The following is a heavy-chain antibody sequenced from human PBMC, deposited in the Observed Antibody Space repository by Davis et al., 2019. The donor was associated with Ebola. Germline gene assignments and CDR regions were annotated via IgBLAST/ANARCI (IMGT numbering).Heavy chain of an antibody. Sequence: AASVKVSCKASGYTFTSYGISWVRQAPGQGLEWMGWINPNSGGTNYAQKFQGWVTMTRDTSISTAYMELSRLRSDDTAVYYCARAMGKWELPFYYWGQGTLVTVSS. CDR3: ARAMGKWELPFYY. V-gene: IGHV1-2*04. CDR2: INPNSGGT. CDR1: GYTFTSYG. D-gene: IGHD1-26*01. J-gene: IGHJ4*02.